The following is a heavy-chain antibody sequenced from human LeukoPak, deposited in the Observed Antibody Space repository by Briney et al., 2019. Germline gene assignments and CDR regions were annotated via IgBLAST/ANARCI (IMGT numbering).Heavy chain of an antibody. CDR1: GYTLTGYY. J-gene: IGHJ4*02. CDR3: AKNPYEYYFDY. V-gene: IGHV1-2*02. CDR2: INPSSGDS. Sequence: GASVTVFCKASGYTLTGYYMHWVRLAPGQGLAGMGWINPSSGDSNYAQKFQGRVTMTRDTSISTAYMELSRPRSDDTAVYYGAKNPYEYYFDYWGQGTLVTVSS. D-gene: IGHD5-12*01.